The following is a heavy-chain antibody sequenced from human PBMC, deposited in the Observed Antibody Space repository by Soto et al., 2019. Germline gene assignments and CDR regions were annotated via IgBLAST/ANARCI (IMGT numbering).Heavy chain of an antibody. CDR3: AKHEGYCSSTTCSNFDY. CDR2: IYPGDSDT. D-gene: IGHD2-2*01. Sequence: PGESLKISCKASGFTFTSYWIAWVRQMPGKGLEWMGIIYPGDSDTSYSPSSQGQVTISADKSINTAYLQWSSLKASDTAMYYCAKHEGYCSSTTCSNFDYWGQGTLVTVSS. V-gene: IGHV5-51*01. CDR1: GFTFTSYW. J-gene: IGHJ4*02.